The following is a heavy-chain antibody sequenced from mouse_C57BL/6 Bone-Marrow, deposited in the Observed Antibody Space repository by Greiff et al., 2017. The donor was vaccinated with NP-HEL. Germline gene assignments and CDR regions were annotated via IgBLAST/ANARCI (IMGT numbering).Heavy chain of an antibody. D-gene: IGHD1-1*01. Sequence: QVQLQQSGAELARPGASVKMSCKASGYTFTSYTMHWVKQRPGQGLEWIGYINPSSGYTKYNQKFKDKATLTADKSSSTAYMQLSSLTSEDSAVYYCAIYRYPYYFDYWGQGTTLTVSS. V-gene: IGHV1-4*01. J-gene: IGHJ2*01. CDR3: AIYRYPYYFDY. CDR1: GYTFTSYT. CDR2: INPSSGYT.